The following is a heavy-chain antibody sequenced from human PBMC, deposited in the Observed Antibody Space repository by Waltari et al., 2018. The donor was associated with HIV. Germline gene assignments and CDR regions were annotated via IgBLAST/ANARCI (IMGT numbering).Heavy chain of an antibody. J-gene: IGHJ4*02. D-gene: IGHD1-26*01. CDR2: MCMRGSTI. CDR3: ARDYSGTYADFDY. CDR1: GFTFSSYS. Sequence: EVKLVESGGGLVQPGGSLRLSCAASGFTFSSYSMKWVRQAPGRVVEWVSYMCMRGSTIYYADSVRGRFTISRDNAKNSLYLQLNSLRAEDTAVYYCARDYSGTYADFDYWGQGTLVTVSS. V-gene: IGHV3-48*01.